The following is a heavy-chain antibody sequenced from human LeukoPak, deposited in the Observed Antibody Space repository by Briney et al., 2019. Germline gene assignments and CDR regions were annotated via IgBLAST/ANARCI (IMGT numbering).Heavy chain of an antibody. J-gene: IGHJ6*02. CDR2: IYSGGST. CDR1: GFTVSSNY. V-gene: IGHV3-66*01. CDR3: ARARGSYYYYGMDV. D-gene: IGHD1-26*01. Sequence: GGSLRLSCAASGFTVSSNYMSWVRHAPGKGLEWVSVIYSGGSTYYADSVKGRFTISRDNSKNTLYLQMNSLRAEDTAVYYCARARGSYYYYGMDVWGQGTTVTVSS.